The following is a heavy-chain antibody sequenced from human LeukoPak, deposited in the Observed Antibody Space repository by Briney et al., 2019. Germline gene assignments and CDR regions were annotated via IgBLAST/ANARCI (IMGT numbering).Heavy chain of an antibody. D-gene: IGHD6-13*01. CDR1: GGSFSGYY. Sequence: PSETLSLTCAVYGGSFSGYYWSWIHQPPGKELEWIGEINHSGSTNYNPSLKSRVTISVDTSKNQFSLKLSSVTAADTAVYYCARAHPEIAAAGTIDYWGQGTLVTVSS. J-gene: IGHJ4*02. CDR3: ARAHPEIAAAGTIDY. CDR2: INHSGST. V-gene: IGHV4-34*01.